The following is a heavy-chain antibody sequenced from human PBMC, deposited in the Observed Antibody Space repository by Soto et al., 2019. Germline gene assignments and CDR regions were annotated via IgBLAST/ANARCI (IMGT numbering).Heavy chain of an antibody. CDR3: AKNRGAGDYSNWSFAV. D-gene: IGHD7-27*01. J-gene: IGHJ2*01. V-gene: IGHV3-23*01. Sequence: QVLESGGGLVQPGGSLRLSCAASGFTFSCCAMSWVRQAPGKGLEWVSTIHGDGDYTHDTDSVKGRFTTSRDNSRNTLNLQMNSLRADDTAVYYCAKNRGAGDYSNWSFAVWGRGTLVTVSS. CDR1: GFTFSCCA. CDR2: IHGDGDYT.